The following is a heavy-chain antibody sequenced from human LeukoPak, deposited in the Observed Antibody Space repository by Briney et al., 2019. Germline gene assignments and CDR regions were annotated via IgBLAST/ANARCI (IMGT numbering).Heavy chain of an antibody. D-gene: IGHD3-10*01. Sequence: PGGSLRLSCAASGFTFSTYAMHWVRQAPGKGLEWVAFIQFDGSSKYYADSVKGRFTISRDNSKNTLYLQMNSLRAEDTAVYYCAKGFGFINAADYWGQGTLVTVSS. CDR3: AKGFGFINAADY. CDR2: IQFDGSSK. CDR1: GFTFSTYA. V-gene: IGHV3-30*02. J-gene: IGHJ4*02.